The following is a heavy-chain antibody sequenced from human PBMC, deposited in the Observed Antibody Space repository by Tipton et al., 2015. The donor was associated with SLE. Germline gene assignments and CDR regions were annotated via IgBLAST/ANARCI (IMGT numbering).Heavy chain of an antibody. CDR2: IISGSDYI. J-gene: IGHJ3*02. D-gene: IGHD2-2*01. V-gene: IGHV3-21*01. CDR3: VRSRSVYSTSRYACDI. CDR1: RFTFSSHS. Sequence: GSLRLSCAASRFTFSSHSMNWVRQAPGKGLEWISSIISGSDYIHYADSVKGRFTISRDNAKNSLNRQMNSLRAEDTALYYCVRSRSVYSTSRYACDIWGQATRVYVST.